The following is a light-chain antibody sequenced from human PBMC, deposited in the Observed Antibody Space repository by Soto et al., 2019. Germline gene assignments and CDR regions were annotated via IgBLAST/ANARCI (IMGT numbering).Light chain of an antibody. CDR3: QQYNNWHHT. CDR1: QSVNTN. CDR2: GTS. Sequence: EVVMTQSPATLSVSPGERGTLSCRASQSVNTNLAWYQQKPGQAPRRLIYGTSSRATGIPARISGSGSGTEFTLTISSLQSEDFAVYYCQQYNNWHHTFGQGTKVDIK. V-gene: IGKV3-15*01. J-gene: IGKJ2*01.